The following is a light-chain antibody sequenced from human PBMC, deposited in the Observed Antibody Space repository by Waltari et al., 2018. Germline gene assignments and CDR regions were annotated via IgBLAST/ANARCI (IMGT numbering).Light chain of an antibody. CDR1: SSNIEINY. CDR2: RDK. CDR3: AAWDDSLSGVV. V-gene: IGLV1-47*01. Sequence: QSVLTQPPSASGTPGQRVTISCSGSSSNIEINYVYWFQQIPGTAPKVLIYRDKQRPSGVPDRVSGPKSGPSASLAISGLRSEDEADYYCAAWDDSLSGVVFGGGTKLTVL. J-gene: IGLJ2*01.